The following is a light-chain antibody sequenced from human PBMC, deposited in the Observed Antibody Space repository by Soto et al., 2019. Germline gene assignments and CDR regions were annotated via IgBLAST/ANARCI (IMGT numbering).Light chain of an antibody. CDR1: QSVSSSY. Sequence: EIVLTQSPGTLSLSPGERATLSCRASQSVSSSYVAWYQQKPGQAPRLLIYGASSRATGIPDRFSGSGSGTDFTLTISRLEPEDFAVYYCQQYNNWPRTFGPGTKVDIK. CDR3: QQYNNWPRT. J-gene: IGKJ3*01. CDR2: GAS. V-gene: IGKV3-20*01.